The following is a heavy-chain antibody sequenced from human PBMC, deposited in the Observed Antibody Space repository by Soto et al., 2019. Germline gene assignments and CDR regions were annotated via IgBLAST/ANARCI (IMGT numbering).Heavy chain of an antibody. Sequence: PXETLSLTCTVSGGSISSYYWSWIRQPAGKGLEWIGRIYTSGSTNYNPSLKSRVTMSVDTSKNQFSLKLSSVTAADTAVYYCARVHGSYVFEWFDPWGQGTLVTVSS. CDR1: GGSISSYY. D-gene: IGHD1-26*01. J-gene: IGHJ5*02. CDR3: ARVHGSYVFEWFDP. V-gene: IGHV4-4*07. CDR2: IYTSGST.